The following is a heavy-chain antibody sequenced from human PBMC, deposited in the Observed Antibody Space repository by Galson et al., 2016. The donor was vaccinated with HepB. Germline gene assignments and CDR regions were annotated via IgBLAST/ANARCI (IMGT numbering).Heavy chain of an antibody. Sequence: SVKVSCKASGGTFSSYAISWVRQAPGQGLEWMGGIIPIFGTANYAQKFQGRVTITADKSTSTAYMELSSLRSEDTAVYYCARATSFSGYDRDYYYVMDVWGQGTMVTVSS. J-gene: IGHJ6*02. V-gene: IGHV1-69*06. D-gene: IGHD5-12*01. CDR1: GGTFSSYA. CDR3: ARATSFSGYDRDYYYVMDV. CDR2: IIPIFGTA.